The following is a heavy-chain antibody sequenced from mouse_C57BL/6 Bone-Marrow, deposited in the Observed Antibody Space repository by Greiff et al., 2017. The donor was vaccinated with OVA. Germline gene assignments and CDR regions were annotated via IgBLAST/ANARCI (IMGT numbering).Heavy chain of an antibody. D-gene: IGHD1-1*01. V-gene: IGHV1-5*01. J-gene: IGHJ2*01. Sequence: EVQLQQSGTVLARPGASVKMSCKTSGYTFTSYWMHWVKQRPGQGLEWIGAIYPGNSDTSYNQKFKGKATLTAVTSASTAYMELSSLTNEDSAVYYCTRGLLLRARDYWGQGTTLTVSS. CDR3: TRGLLLRARDY. CDR2: IYPGNSDT. CDR1: GYTFTSYW.